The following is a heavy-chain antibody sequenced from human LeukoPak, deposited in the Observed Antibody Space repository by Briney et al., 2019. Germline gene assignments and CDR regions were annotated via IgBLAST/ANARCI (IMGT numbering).Heavy chain of an antibody. CDR2: ISSNGDST. CDR3: VKSASSFGANWFDP. CDR1: GFTFSYYW. D-gene: IGHD3-3*01. V-gene: IGHV3-64D*09. Sequence: GGSLRLSCAASGFTFSYYWMHWVRQAPGKGLEYVSAISSNGDSTYYADSVKGRFIISRDNSKNSLSLQMSSLRPEDTAVYYCVKSASSFGANWFDPWGQGTLVTVSS. J-gene: IGHJ5*02.